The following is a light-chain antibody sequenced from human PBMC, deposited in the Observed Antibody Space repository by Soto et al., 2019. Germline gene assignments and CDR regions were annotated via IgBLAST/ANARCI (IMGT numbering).Light chain of an antibody. V-gene: IGKV1-39*01. J-gene: IGKJ3*01. Sequence: DIQMTQSPSSLSASVGDRVTITCRASLPITTYLNWFQQKPGKAPKLLIYGASTLQTGVPSRFNGGGSGTDFTLTISSLQPEDFATYYCQQSYSTPGITFGPGTKVDIK. CDR2: GAS. CDR1: LPITTY. CDR3: QQSYSTPGIT.